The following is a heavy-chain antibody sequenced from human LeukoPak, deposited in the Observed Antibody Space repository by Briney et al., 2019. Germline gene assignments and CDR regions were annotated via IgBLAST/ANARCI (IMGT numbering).Heavy chain of an antibody. CDR1: GYTFTSYG. V-gene: IGHV1-18*01. Sequence: GASVKVSCKASGYTFTSYGISWVRQAPGQGLEWMGWISAYNGNTNFAQKLQGRVTMTTDTSTSTAYMELRSLRSDDTAVYYCARDNLVPRELVLDYWGQGTLVTVSS. CDR3: ARDNLVPRELVLDY. CDR2: ISAYNGNT. D-gene: IGHD6-13*01. J-gene: IGHJ4*02.